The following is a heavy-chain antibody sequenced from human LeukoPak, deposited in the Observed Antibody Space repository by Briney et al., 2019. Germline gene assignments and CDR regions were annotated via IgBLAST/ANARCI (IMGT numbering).Heavy chain of an antibody. V-gene: IGHV4-39*01. J-gene: IGHJ4*02. D-gene: IGHD1-26*01. CDR1: GGSISSSSYY. CDR2: IYYSGSS. CDR3: ARAELFFDY. Sequence: SETLSLTCSVSGGSISSSSYYWGWIRQPPGKGLEWIGSIYYSGSSYHNPSLKSRVTISVDTSKNQFSLKLSSVTAADTAVYYCARAELFFDYWGQGTLVTVSS.